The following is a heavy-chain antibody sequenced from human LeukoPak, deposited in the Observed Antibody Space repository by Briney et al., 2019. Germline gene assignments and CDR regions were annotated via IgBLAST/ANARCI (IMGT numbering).Heavy chain of an antibody. CDR3: AKDLEYSGYYTPSDY. V-gene: IGHV3-23*01. CDR2: ISGSAGST. D-gene: IGHD5-12*01. J-gene: IGHJ4*02. Sequence: GGSLRLSCAASGFTFSSYAMSWLRQAPGKGLDWVSAISGSAGSTYYEDSVKGRFTISRDNSKNTLYLQMNSLRAEDTAVYYCAKDLEYSGYYTPSDYWGQGTLVTVSS. CDR1: GFTFSSYA.